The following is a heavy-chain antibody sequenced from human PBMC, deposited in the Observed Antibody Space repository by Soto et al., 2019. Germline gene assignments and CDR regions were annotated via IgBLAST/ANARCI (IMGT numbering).Heavy chain of an antibody. CDR2: INHSGST. J-gene: IGHJ4*02. CDR1: GGSFSGYY. V-gene: IGHV4-34*01. Sequence: QVQLQQWGAGLLKPSETLSLTCAVYGGSFSGYYWSWIRQPPGKGLEWIGEINHSGSTNYNPSLKSRVTISVDTSKTQFSLKLSSVTAADTAVYYCARGGLTAYYFDYWGQGTLVTVSS. CDR3: ARGGLTAYYFDY.